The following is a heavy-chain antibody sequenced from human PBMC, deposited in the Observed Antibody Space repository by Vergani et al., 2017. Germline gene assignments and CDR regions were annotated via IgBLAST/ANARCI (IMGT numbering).Heavy chain of an antibody. CDR2: VRNKEDGGTP. Sequence: EVQLLESGGGSVQLGESLRLSCVAPGSRLREHGINWVGQAPGKGLEWVGFVRNKEDGGTPEHAASVKGRFTISRDDSKAIAYLQMNSLKTEDTAVYYCTIYSGSYYDDAFDIWGQGTMVTVSS. V-gene: IGHV3-49*04. J-gene: IGHJ3*02. CDR3: TIYSGSYYDDAFDI. D-gene: IGHD1-26*01. CDR1: GSRLREHG.